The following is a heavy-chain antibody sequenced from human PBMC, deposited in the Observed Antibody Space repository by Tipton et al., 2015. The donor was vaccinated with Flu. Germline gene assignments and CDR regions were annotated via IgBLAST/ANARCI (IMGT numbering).Heavy chain of an antibody. Sequence: TLSLTCSVSGDSIGYPYFWGWIRQAPGKGLEWIGNIHRSGNGYYKQSLKSRVTMSVDSSKNQFSLRLTSVTAADTAVYYCAKVIPELVSGLDYWGQGTLVTVSS. CDR1: GDSIGYPYF. CDR2: IHRSGNG. V-gene: IGHV4-38-2*02. J-gene: IGHJ4*02. CDR3: AKVIPELVSGLDY. D-gene: IGHD5/OR15-5a*01.